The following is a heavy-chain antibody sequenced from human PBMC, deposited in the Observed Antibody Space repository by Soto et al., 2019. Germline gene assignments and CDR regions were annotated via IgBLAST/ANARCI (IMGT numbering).Heavy chain of an antibody. D-gene: IGHD6-19*01. Sequence: VESLKISCNGSGYSFTSYWIAWVRQMPGKGLEWMGIIYPGDSNTRYSPSFQGQVTISADKSISTAYLQWSSLKASDTAMYYCARPGSSGWYVPIDYWGQGTLVTVSS. J-gene: IGHJ4*02. CDR3: ARPGSSGWYVPIDY. V-gene: IGHV5-51*01. CDR1: GYSFTSYW. CDR2: IYPGDSNT.